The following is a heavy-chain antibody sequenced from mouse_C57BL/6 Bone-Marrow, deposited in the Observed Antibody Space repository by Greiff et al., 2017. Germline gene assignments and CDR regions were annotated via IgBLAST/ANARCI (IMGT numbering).Heavy chain of an antibody. D-gene: IGHD2-4*01. J-gene: IGHJ3*01. CDR2: IDPNSGGT. Sequence: QVQLQQPGAELVKPGASVKLSCKASGYTFTSYWMNWVKQRPGRGLEWIGRIDPNSGGTKYNEKFKSKATLTVDTPSSTAYMQLSSLTSEDSAVYYCARGDYDYDEGPWFAYWGQGTLVTVSA. CDR3: ARGDYDYDEGPWFAY. V-gene: IGHV1-72*01. CDR1: GYTFTSYW.